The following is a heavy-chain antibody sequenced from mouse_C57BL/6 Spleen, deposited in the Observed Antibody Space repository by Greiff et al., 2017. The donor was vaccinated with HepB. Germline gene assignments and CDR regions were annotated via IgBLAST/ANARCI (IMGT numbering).Heavy chain of an antibody. V-gene: IGHV7-3*01. CDR1: GFTFTDYY. J-gene: IGHJ3*01. CDR3: AGSRGGGFAF. Sequence: DVKLVESGGGLVQPGGSLSLSCAASGFTFTDYYMSWVRQPPGKALEWLGFIRNKANGYTTEYSASVKCRFTISRDNSQSILYLQMNALRAEDSATYYCAGSRGGGFAFWGQGTLVTVSA. CDR2: IRNKANGYTT.